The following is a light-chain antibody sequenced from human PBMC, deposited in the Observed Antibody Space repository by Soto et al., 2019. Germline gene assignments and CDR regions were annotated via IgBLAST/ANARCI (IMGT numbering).Light chain of an antibody. J-gene: IGKJ4*01. CDR2: NTS. V-gene: IGKV3-11*01. CDR3: QQRYNWPPLT. CDR1: QTVGSF. Sequence: EIVLTQSPATLSLSPGERATLSCRASQTVGSFLAWYQHKPGQAPRLLIYNTSKRANGIPARFSGSGSGTDFTLTIRSLEPEDFAVYYYQQRYNWPPLTFGGGTKVEMK.